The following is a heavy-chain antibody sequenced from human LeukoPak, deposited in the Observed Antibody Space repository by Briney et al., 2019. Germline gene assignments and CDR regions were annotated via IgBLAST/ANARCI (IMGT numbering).Heavy chain of an antibody. Sequence: GGSLRLSCAASGFTFSSYAMSWVRQAPGKGLEWVSGISGSGGRTYYADSVKGRFTISRDNSKNTLYLQMNSLRAEDTAVYYCAKDKRGGFGELGGARFFDYWGQGTLVTVSS. D-gene: IGHD3-10*01. J-gene: IGHJ4*02. CDR1: GFTFSSYA. V-gene: IGHV3-23*01. CDR3: AKDKRGGFGELGGARFFDY. CDR2: ISGSGGRT.